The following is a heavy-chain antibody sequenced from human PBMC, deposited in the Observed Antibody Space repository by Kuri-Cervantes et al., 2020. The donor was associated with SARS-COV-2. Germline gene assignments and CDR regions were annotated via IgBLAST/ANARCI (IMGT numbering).Heavy chain of an antibody. CDR3: ARDRVAMIALFGY. V-gene: IGHV3-7*03. CDR1: GFTFSSYA. CDR2: IKQDGSEK. J-gene: IGHJ4*02. D-gene: IGHD3-22*01. Sequence: GGSLRLSCTASGFTFSSYAMSWVRQAPGKGLEWVANIKQDGSEKYYADSVKGRFTISRDNAKNSLYLQMNSLRAEDTALYYCARDRVAMIALFGYWGQGTLVTVSS.